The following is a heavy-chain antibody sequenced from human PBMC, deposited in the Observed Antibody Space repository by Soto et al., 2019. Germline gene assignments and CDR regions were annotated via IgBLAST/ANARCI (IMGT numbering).Heavy chain of an antibody. CDR2: IYYSGST. J-gene: IGHJ3*02. CDR1: GGSISSSSYY. Sequence: XETLSLTCTVSGGSISSSSYYWGWIRQPPGKGLEWIGSIYYSGSTNYNPSLKSRVTISVDTSKNQFSLKLSSVTAADTAVYYCARSGSYYAFDTWGQETMATVSS. D-gene: IGHD1-26*01. V-gene: IGHV4-39*07. CDR3: ARSGSYYAFDT.